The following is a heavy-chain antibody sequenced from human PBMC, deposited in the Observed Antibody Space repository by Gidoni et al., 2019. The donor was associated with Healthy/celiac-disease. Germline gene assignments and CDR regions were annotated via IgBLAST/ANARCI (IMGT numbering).Heavy chain of an antibody. D-gene: IGHD6-19*01. Sequence: EVQLVESGGGLVKPGGSLRLSCAASGFTFSSYSMNWVRQAPGKGLEWVSSISSGSSYIYYADSVKGRFTISRDNAKNSLYLQMNSLRAEDTAVYYCARQIPLAVARVFDYWGQGTLVTVSS. CDR3: ARQIPLAVARVFDY. CDR2: ISSGSSYI. CDR1: GFTFSSYS. J-gene: IGHJ4*02. V-gene: IGHV3-21*01.